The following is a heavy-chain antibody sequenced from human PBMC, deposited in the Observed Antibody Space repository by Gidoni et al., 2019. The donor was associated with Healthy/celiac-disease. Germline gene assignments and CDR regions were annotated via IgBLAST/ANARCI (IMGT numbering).Heavy chain of an antibody. CDR1: GGSFSGYY. D-gene: IGHD3-3*01. CDR2: INHSGST. J-gene: IGHJ4*02. Sequence: QVQLQQWGAGLLKPSETLSLTCAVYGGSFSGYYWSWIRQPPGKGLEWIGEINHSGSTNYNPSLKSRVTISVDTSKNQFSLKLSSVTAADTAVYYCARGYGLESAGDWDYWGQGTLVTVSS. V-gene: IGHV4-34*01. CDR3: ARGYGLESAGDWDY.